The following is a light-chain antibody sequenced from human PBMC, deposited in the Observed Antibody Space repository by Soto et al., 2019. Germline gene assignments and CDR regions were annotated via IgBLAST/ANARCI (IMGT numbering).Light chain of an antibody. CDR3: QQYGSSPSIT. J-gene: IGKJ5*01. CDR2: GAS. V-gene: IGKV3-20*01. CDR1: HSVSSSY. Sequence: EIVLTRSPATLSLDPGARAKCSSRGTHSVSSSYLAWYQQKPGQAPRLLIYGASSRATGIPDRFSGSGSGTDFTLTISRLEPEDFAVYYCQQYGSSPSITFGQGTRLEIK.